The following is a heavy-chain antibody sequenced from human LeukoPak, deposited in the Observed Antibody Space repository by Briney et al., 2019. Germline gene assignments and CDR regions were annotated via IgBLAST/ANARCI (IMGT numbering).Heavy chain of an antibody. Sequence: SETLSLTCTVSGGSISSSSYYWGWIRQPPGKGLEWIGSIYYSGSTYYNPSLKSRVTISVDTSKNQFSLKLSSVTAADTAVYYCARIVYDTLYYFDYWGQGTLVTVSP. J-gene: IGHJ4*02. CDR3: ARIVYDTLYYFDY. V-gene: IGHV4-39*01. CDR2: IYYSGST. D-gene: IGHD3-9*01. CDR1: GGSISSSSYY.